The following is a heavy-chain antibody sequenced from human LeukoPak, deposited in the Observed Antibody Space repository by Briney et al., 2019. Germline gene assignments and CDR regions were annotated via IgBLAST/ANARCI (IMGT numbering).Heavy chain of an antibody. CDR2: VYYSGST. D-gene: IGHD3-10*01. J-gene: IGHJ6*02. CDR1: GGSVSGYY. V-gene: IGHV4-59*02. CDR3: ARDSGLDV. Sequence: PSETLSLTCVVSGGSVSGYYWGWIRQPPGRGLEWIGYVYYSGSTNYNPSFKSRITISVDTSRNQFSLQLSSVTAADTAVYYCARDSGLDVWGQGTTVTVSS.